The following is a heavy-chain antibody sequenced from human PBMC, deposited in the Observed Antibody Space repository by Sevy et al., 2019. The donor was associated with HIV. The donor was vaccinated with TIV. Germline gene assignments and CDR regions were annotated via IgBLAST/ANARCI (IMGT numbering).Heavy chain of an antibody. CDR3: ARVGYCRGGTCFSGFYYAMDV. CDR2: VYSGGAT. V-gene: IGHV3-53*01. D-gene: IGHD2-15*01. CDR1: GFTFGDYA. J-gene: IGHJ6*02. Sequence: GGSLRLSCAVSGFTFGDYAMHWVRQAPGKGLEWVAVVYSGGATYYADSVKGRFTISRDKSKNTLYLQMKSLRAGDTAVYYCARVGYCRGGTCFSGFYYAMDVWGQGTTVTVSS.